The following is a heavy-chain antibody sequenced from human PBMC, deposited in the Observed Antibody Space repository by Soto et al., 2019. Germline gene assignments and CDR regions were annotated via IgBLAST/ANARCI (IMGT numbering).Heavy chain of an antibody. Sequence: GGSLRLSCAASGLTFSSYGMNWVRQAPGKGLEWVAVISYDGSNKYYADSVKGRFTISRDNSKNTLYLQMNSLRAEDTAVYYCAKGLWLADDYWGQGTLVTVSS. CDR1: GLTFSSYG. D-gene: IGHD6-19*01. CDR2: ISYDGSNK. CDR3: AKGLWLADDY. J-gene: IGHJ4*02. V-gene: IGHV3-30*18.